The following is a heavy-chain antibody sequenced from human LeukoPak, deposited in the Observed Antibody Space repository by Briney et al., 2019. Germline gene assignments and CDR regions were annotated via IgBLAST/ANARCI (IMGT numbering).Heavy chain of an antibody. CDR1: GFTFSSYW. CDR3: ARGVVGATTPNHLYYYYGMDV. CDR2: INHSGST. V-gene: IGHV4-34*01. J-gene: IGHJ6*02. D-gene: IGHD1-26*01. Sequence: GSLRLSCAASGFTFSSYWMSWVRQPPGKGLEWIGEINHSGSTNYNPSLKSRVTISVDTSKNQFSLKLSSVTAADTAVYYCARGVVGATTPNHLYYYYGMDVWGQGTTVTVSS.